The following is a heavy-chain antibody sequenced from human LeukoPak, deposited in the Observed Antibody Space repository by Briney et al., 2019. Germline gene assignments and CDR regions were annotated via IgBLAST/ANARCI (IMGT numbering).Heavy chain of an antibody. V-gene: IGHV1-69*13. CDR1: GYSFNSHH. Sequence: SVKVSCKTSGYSFNSHHVHWVRQAPGQGLEWMGGITPIFRTPNYAQKFQGRVTITAVESMSTAYMELSSLRSEDTAVYYCARGWLAETTVVTPYNYWGQGTLVTVSS. D-gene: IGHD2-21*02. CDR2: ITPIFRTP. J-gene: IGHJ4*02. CDR3: ARGWLAETTVVTPYNY.